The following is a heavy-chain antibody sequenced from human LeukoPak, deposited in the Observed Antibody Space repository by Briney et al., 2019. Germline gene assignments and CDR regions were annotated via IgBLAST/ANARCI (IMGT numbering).Heavy chain of an antibody. CDR1: GFTFSSSG. Sequence: PGGSLRLSCAASGFTFSSSGMHWVRQAPGKGLEWVSVISYDGSNKYYADSVKGRFTISRDNAKNTLYLQMNSLRAEDTAVYYCAREPVVVAAISYYYYGMDVWGQGTTVTVSS. J-gene: IGHJ6*02. V-gene: IGHV3-30*03. CDR2: ISYDGSNK. CDR3: AREPVVVAAISYYYYGMDV. D-gene: IGHD2-15*01.